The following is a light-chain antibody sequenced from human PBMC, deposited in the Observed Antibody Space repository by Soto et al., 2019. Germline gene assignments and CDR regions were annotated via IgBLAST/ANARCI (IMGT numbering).Light chain of an antibody. J-gene: IGKJ3*01. Sequence: DIPLTQSPSFLSASVGDRVTITCRASQGIASYLAWYQQKPGKAPKLLIYAASTLKSGVPSRFSGSGSGTEFTLTISSLQPEDFATYYCQQLNSYLFGPGTKVDVK. CDR3: QQLNSYL. V-gene: IGKV1-9*01. CDR2: AAS. CDR1: QGIASY.